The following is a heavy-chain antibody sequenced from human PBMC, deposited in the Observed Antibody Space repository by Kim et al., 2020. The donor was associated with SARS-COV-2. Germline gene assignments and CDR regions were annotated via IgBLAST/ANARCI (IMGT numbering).Heavy chain of an antibody. CDR1: GYTFTSYA. D-gene: IGHD6-13*01. V-gene: IGHV1-3*01. Sequence: ASVKVSCKASGYTFTSYAMHWVRQAPGQRLEWMGWINAGNGNTKYSQKFQGRVTITRDTSASTAYMELSSLRSEDTAVYYCARDGGGIAAAGLLPDYWGQGTLVTVSS. CDR2: INAGNGNT. CDR3: ARDGGGIAAAGLLPDY. J-gene: IGHJ4*02.